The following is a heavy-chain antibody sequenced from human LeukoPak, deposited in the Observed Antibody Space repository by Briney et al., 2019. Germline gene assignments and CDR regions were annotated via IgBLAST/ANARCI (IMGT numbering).Heavy chain of an antibody. D-gene: IGHD4-17*01. V-gene: IGHV4-30-4*01. Sequence: PSQTLSLTCTVSGGSISSGDYYWSWIRQPPGKGLEWIGYIYYSGSTYYNPFLKSRVTISVDTSKNQFSLKLRSVTAADTAVYYCAREATVTNSGEDWFDPWGQGTLVTVSS. CDR2: IYYSGST. CDR1: GGSISSGDYY. J-gene: IGHJ5*02. CDR3: AREATVTNSGEDWFDP.